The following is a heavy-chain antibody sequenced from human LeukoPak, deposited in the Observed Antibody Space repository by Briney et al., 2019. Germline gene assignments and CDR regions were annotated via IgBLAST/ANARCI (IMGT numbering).Heavy chain of an antibody. V-gene: IGHV1-3*01. CDR2: INAGNGNT. D-gene: IGHD3-16*02. Sequence: GASVKVSCKASGYTFTSYAMHWVRQAPGQRLEWMGWINAGNGNTKYSQKSQGRVTITRDTSASTAYMELSSLRSEDTAVYYCASGYDYVWGSYRGAFDIWGQGTMVTVSS. CDR1: GYTFTSYA. CDR3: ASGYDYVWGSYRGAFDI. J-gene: IGHJ3*02.